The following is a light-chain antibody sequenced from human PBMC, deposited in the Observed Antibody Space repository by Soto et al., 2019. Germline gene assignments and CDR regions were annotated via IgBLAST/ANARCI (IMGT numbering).Light chain of an antibody. Sequence: DIQMPQSPFTMSESVGYRVTITCRASQTIRSWLAWYQQKPGKAPKLLIYKASTLKSGVPARFSGSGSGTEFTVTISSLQSEDFAVYFCQQYNNWPLTFGGGTKVDI. CDR1: QTIRSW. CDR3: QQYNNWPLT. CDR2: KAS. J-gene: IGKJ4*01. V-gene: IGKV1-5*03.